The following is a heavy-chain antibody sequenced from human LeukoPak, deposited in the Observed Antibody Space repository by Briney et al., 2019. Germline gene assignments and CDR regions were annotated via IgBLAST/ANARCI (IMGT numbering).Heavy chain of an antibody. V-gene: IGHV5-51*01. CDR3: ARRAYCGGDCSNWFDP. J-gene: IGHJ5*02. D-gene: IGHD2-21*02. CDR2: IYPGDSDA. Sequence: GESLKISCKGSGYSFTSYWIGWVRQMPGKGLEWMGIIYPGDSDARYSPSFQGQVTISADKSISTAYLQWSSLKASDTAMYYCARRAYCGGDCSNWFDPWGQGTLVTASS. CDR1: GYSFTSYW.